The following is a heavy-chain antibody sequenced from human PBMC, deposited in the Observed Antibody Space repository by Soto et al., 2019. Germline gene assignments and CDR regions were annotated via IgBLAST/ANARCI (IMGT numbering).Heavy chain of an antibody. V-gene: IGHV4-31*03. CDR1: VGSMSSGCYY. Sequence: LXLTCTVSVGSMSSGCYYWIWIRQHPGKGLEWIGYIYYSGSTYYNPSLKSRVTISVDTSKNQFSLKLSSVTAADTAVYYCARDRGYSYVPDYWYFDLWGRGTLVTASS. CDR2: IYYSGST. CDR3: ARDRGYSYVPDYWYFDL. J-gene: IGHJ2*01. D-gene: IGHD5-18*01.